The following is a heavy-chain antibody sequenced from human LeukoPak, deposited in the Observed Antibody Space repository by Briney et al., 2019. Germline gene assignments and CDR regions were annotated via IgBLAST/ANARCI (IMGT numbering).Heavy chain of an antibody. D-gene: IGHD2-2*01. Sequence: SGGSLRLSCAASGFTFDDYGMSWVRQAPGKGLEWVSGINWNGGSTGYADSVKGRFTISRDNAKNSLYLQMNSLRAEDTALYHCAREYCSSTSCYNFDYWGQGTLVTVSS. CDR1: GFTFDDYG. V-gene: IGHV3-20*01. CDR3: AREYCSSTSCYNFDY. J-gene: IGHJ4*02. CDR2: INWNGGST.